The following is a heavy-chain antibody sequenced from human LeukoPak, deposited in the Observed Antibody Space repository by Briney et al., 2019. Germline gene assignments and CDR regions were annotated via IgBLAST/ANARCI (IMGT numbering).Heavy chain of an antibody. D-gene: IGHD6-19*01. CDR2: ISSSSSYI. J-gene: IGHJ4*02. Sequence: PGGSLGLSCAASGFTFSSYSMNWVRQAPGKGLEWVSSISSSSSYIYYADSVKGRFIISRDNAKNSLYLQMSSLRAEDTAVYYCARGQWLAPFDYWGQGTLVTVSS. CDR3: ARGQWLAPFDY. CDR1: GFTFSSYS. V-gene: IGHV3-21*01.